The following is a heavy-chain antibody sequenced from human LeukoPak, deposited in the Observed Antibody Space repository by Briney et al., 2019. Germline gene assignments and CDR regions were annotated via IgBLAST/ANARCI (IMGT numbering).Heavy chain of an antibody. Sequence: GGSLRLSCAASGFTVSSIYMSWVRQAPGKGLEWVSVIYSGGSTYYADSVKGRFTISRDNSKNTLYLQMNSLRAEDTAVYYCARDSGSASGWSFDYWGQGTLVTVSS. V-gene: IGHV3-53*01. CDR3: ARDSGSASGWSFDY. D-gene: IGHD6-19*01. J-gene: IGHJ4*02. CDR1: GFTVSSIY. CDR2: IYSGGST.